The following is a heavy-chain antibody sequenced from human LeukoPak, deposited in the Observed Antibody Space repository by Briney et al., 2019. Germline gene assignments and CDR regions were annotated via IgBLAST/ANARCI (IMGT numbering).Heavy chain of an antibody. V-gene: IGHV1-2*02. CDR1: GYTFTGYY. CDR3: ARPTTYYYDSSAYHVDGFDI. D-gene: IGHD3-22*01. Sequence: ASVKVSCKASGYTFTGYYMHWVRQAPGQGLEWMGWINPNSGGTNYAQKFQGRVTMTRDTSISTAYMELSRLRSDDTAVYYCARPTTYYYDSSAYHVDGFDIWGQGTMVTVSS. J-gene: IGHJ3*02. CDR2: INPNSGGT.